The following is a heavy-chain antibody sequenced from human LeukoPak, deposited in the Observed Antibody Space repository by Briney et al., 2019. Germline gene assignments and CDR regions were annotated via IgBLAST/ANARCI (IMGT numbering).Heavy chain of an antibody. D-gene: IGHD5-24*01. J-gene: IGHJ4*02. V-gene: IGHV3-30*18. CDR1: GFTFSSYG. CDR3: AKPLRDGYTSWYFDY. Sequence: PGGSLRLSCAASGFTFSSYGMHWVRQAPGKGLEWVAVISYDGSNKYYADSVKGRFTISRDNSKNTLYLQMNSLRAEDTAVYYCAKPLRDGYTSWYFDYWGQGTLVTVSS. CDR2: ISYDGSNK.